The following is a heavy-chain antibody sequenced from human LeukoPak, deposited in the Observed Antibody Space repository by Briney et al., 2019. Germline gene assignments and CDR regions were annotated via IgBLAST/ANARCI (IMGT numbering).Heavy chain of an antibody. Sequence: PGGSLRLSCAASGFTFSNYSMNWVRQAPGKGLEWVSSISSSSSYIYYADSVKGRFTISRDNAKNSLYLQMNSLRAEDTAVYYCANEGESEGLRLNAFDIWGQGTMVTVSS. CDR1: GFTFSNYS. J-gene: IGHJ3*02. CDR3: ANEGESEGLRLNAFDI. CDR2: ISSSSSYI. D-gene: IGHD3-16*01. V-gene: IGHV3-21*04.